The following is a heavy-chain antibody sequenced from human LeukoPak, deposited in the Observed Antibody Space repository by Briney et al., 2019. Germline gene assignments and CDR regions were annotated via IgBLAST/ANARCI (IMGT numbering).Heavy chain of an antibody. D-gene: IGHD6-19*01. Sequence: GGSLRLSCAASGFTFSSYAMSWVRQAPGKGLEWVSDISGSGGSTYYADSVKGRFTISRGNFKNTLYLQMNSLRAEDTAVYYCAKDTYMGVAGQFDYWGQGTLVTVSS. CDR1: GFTFSSYA. J-gene: IGHJ4*02. CDR2: ISGSGGST. CDR3: AKDTYMGVAGQFDY. V-gene: IGHV3-23*01.